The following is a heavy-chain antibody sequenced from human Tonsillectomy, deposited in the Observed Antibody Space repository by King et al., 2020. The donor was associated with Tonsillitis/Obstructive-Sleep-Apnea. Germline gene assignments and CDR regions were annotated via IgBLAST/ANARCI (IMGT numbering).Heavy chain of an antibody. CDR2: FIPIFRTT. Sequence: VQLVQSGAEVKKPGSSVKVSCKASGGTSRRSAITWVRQAPGQGLEWRGGFIPIFRTTNNAQKFQGRVTITADESTNTTYMELSSLTSEDTAVYYCARGAFVAAAGPYFDYWGQGTLVTVSA. D-gene: IGHD6-13*01. CDR3: ARGAFVAAAGPYFDY. V-gene: IGHV1-69*12. J-gene: IGHJ4*02. CDR1: GGTSRRSA.